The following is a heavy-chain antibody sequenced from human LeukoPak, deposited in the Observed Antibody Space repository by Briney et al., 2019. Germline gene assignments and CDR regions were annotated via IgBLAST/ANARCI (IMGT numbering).Heavy chain of an antibody. Sequence: SETLSLTCAVYGGSFSGYYWSWIRQPPGKGLEWIGEINHSGSTNYNPSLKSRVTISVDTSKNQFSLKLSSVTAADTAVYYCARCGSGWYNYYYYYMDVWGKGTTVTVSS. V-gene: IGHV4-34*01. D-gene: IGHD6-19*01. CDR1: GGSFSGYY. CDR2: INHSGST. J-gene: IGHJ6*03. CDR3: ARCGSGWYNYYYYYMDV.